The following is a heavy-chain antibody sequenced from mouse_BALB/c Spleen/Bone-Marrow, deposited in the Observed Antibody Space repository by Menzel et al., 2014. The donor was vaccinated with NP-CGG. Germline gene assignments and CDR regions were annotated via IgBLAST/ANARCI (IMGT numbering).Heavy chain of an antibody. V-gene: IGHV5-12-1*01. Sequence: EVKLMESGGGLVKPGGSLKLSCAASGFAFSSYDMSWVRQTPEKRLEWVAYISSGGGSTYYPDTVKGRFTISRDNAKNTLYLQMSSLKSEDTAMYYCAREVLRDYFDYWGQGTTLTVSS. CDR1: GFAFSSYD. D-gene: IGHD1-1*01. CDR3: AREVLRDYFDY. J-gene: IGHJ2*01. CDR2: ISSGGGST.